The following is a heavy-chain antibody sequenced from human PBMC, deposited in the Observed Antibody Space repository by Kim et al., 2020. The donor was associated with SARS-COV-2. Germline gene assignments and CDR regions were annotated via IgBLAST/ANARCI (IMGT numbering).Heavy chain of an antibody. J-gene: IGHJ2*01. Sequence: SETLSLTCTVSGGSISSYYWSWIRQPPGKGLEWIGYIYYSGSTNYNPSLKSRVTISVDTSKNQFSLKLSSVTAADTAVYYCARGPLTLSGDGYPLDSWYFDLWGRGTMVTVSS. CDR2: IYYSGST. CDR3: ARGPLTLSGDGYPLDSWYFDL. V-gene: IGHV4-59*01. D-gene: IGHD5-18*01. CDR1: GGSISSYY.